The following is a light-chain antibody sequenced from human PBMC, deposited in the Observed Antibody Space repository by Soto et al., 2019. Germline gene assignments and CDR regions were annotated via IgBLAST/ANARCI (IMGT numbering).Light chain of an antibody. CDR2: DAS. CDR1: QSVSSD. J-gene: IGKJ4*01. Sequence: EIVMTQSPATLSVSPGERATLSCRASQSVSSDLAWYQQKPGQAARLLIYDASTRATGIQVRFSGSGSGTEFTLTISSLQSEDFALYYCQQYNKWPPLTFGGGTKVEI. CDR3: QQYNKWPPLT. V-gene: IGKV3-15*01.